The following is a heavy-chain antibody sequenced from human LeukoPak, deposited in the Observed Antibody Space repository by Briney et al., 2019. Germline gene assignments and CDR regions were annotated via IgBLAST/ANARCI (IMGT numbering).Heavy chain of an antibody. CDR2: INPILGIA. Sequence: ASVKVSCKASGGTFSSYAISWVRQAPGQGLEWMGRINPILGIANYAQKFQGRVTITADKSTSTAYMELSSLRSEDTAVYYCARNGKYYYDSSGSIDYWGQGTLVTVSS. D-gene: IGHD3-22*01. J-gene: IGHJ4*02. CDR3: ARNGKYYYDSSGSIDY. CDR1: GGTFSSYA. V-gene: IGHV1-69*04.